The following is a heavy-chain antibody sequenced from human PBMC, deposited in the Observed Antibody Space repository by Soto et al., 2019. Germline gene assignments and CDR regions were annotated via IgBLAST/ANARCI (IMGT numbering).Heavy chain of an antibody. Sequence: EVQLLESGGGLVQPGGSLRLSCAASGFTFSSYAMSWVRQAPGKGLEWVSAISGSGGSTYYGDSVKGRLTISRDNSQDTLYLQTDTQRANETAVYYCAKDHEGTTGPSDYSDYCGQGTLVTVCS. V-gene: IGHV3-23*01. CDR1: GFTFSSYA. CDR2: ISGSGGST. CDR3: AKDHEGTTGPSDYSDY. J-gene: IGHJ4*02. D-gene: IGHD1-1*01.